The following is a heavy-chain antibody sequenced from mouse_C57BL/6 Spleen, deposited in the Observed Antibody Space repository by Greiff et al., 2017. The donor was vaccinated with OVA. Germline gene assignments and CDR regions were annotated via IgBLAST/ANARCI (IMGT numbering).Heavy chain of an antibody. Sequence: EVKLQESGPELVKPGASMKISCKASGYTFTDYYMNWVKQSHGKSLEWIGDINPNNGGTSYNQKFKGKATLTVDKSSSTAYMELRSLTSEDSAVYYYARRGDAPTWFAYWGQGTLVTVSA. J-gene: IGHJ3*01. CDR1: GYTFTDYY. V-gene: IGHV1-26*01. CDR3: ARRGDAPTWFAY. CDR2: INPNNGGT.